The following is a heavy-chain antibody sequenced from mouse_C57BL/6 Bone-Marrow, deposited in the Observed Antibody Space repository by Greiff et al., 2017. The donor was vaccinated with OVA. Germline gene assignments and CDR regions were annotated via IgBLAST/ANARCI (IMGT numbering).Heavy chain of an antibody. CDR1: GYAFTNYL. CDR3: ARHPFDWDNYAMDY. J-gene: IGHJ4*01. V-gene: IGHV1-54*01. CDR2: INPGSGGT. Sequence: QVQLQQSGAELVRPGPSVKVSCKASGYAFTNYLIEWVKQRPGQGLEWIGVINPGSGGTNYNEKFKGKATLTAYKSSSTAYMQLSSLTSEDSAVYFCARHPFDWDNYAMDYWGQGTSVTVSS. D-gene: IGHD4-1*01.